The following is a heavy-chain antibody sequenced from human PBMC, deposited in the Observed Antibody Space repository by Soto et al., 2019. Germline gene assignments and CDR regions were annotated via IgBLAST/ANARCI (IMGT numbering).Heavy chain of an antibody. J-gene: IGHJ4*02. CDR3: AKEPYDFWSGYYHYFDY. CDR2: ISGSGGST. V-gene: IGHV3-23*01. CDR1: GFTFSSYA. Sequence: PGGSLRLSCAASGFTFSSYAMSWVRQAPGKGLEWVSAISGSGGSTYYADSVKGRFTISRDNSKNTLYLQMNSLRAEDTAVYYCAKEPYDFWSGYYHYFDYWGQGTLVTVSS. D-gene: IGHD3-3*01.